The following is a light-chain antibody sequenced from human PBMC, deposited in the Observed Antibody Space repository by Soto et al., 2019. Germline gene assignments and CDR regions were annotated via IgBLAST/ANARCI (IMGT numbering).Light chain of an antibody. CDR2: GAS. J-gene: IGKJ2*01. CDR3: PQYSWWPHT. CDR1: QSFTSN. Sequence: EIVMTQSPATLSVSPGERATLSCRASQSFTSNLAWYQHKPGQTPRRLIHGASVRATGIPARCGCSGSWAEFSLTISSLPSSEFDAYYWPQYSWWPHTVGQGTTLEIK. V-gene: IGKV3D-15*01.